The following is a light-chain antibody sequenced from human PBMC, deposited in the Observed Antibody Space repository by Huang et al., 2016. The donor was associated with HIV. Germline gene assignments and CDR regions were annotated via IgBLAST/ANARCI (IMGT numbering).Light chain of an antibody. CDR2: NSS. Sequence: EIVMTQSPATLSVSPGERATLSCRASQSVGNRLAWYQQKPGQPPRLLIDNSSPRATDIPPRFSGSGSGTEFTLTISSLQSEDFAVYYCHQYNKWPPTFGQGTKVEIK. V-gene: IGKV3-15*01. CDR3: HQYNKWPPT. J-gene: IGKJ1*01. CDR1: QSVGNR.